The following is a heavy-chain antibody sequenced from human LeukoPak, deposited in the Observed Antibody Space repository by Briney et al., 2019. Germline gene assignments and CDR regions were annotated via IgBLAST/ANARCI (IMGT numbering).Heavy chain of an antibody. CDR2: VSACNGNT. Sequence: GASVKVSRKASGYTFTSYGISWLRQAPGQGLEWMGCVSACNGNTNYAHKLQGRVTMTTDTSTSTAYMELRSLRSDDTAVYYCARVTGTLKRNEYYYMDVWGKGTTVTVSS. CDR3: ARVTGTLKRNEYYYMDV. CDR1: GYTFTSYG. D-gene: IGHD1-1*01. V-gene: IGHV1-18*01. J-gene: IGHJ6*03.